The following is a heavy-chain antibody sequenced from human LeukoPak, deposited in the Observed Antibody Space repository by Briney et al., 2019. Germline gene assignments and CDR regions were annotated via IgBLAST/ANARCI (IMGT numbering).Heavy chain of an antibody. J-gene: IGHJ4*02. CDR2: IYYSGST. Sequence: SETLSLTCIVSGGSINSSSFFWGWIRQPPGKGLEWIGSIYYSGSTYYNPSLKSRVTISVDTSKNQFSLKLSSVTAADTAVYYCARVRGYDILTGYHQTIDYWGQGTLVTVSS. CDR3: ARVRGYDILTGYHQTIDY. CDR1: GGSINSSSFF. D-gene: IGHD3-9*01. V-gene: IGHV4-39*07.